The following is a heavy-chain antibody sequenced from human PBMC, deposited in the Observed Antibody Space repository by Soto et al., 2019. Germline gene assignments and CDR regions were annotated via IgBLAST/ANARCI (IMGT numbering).Heavy chain of an antibody. CDR1: GFTFSSYA. Sequence: WGSLRLSCAASGFTFSSYAMSWVRQAPGKGLEWVSAISGSGGSTYYADSVKGRFTISRDNSKNTLYLQMNSLRAEDTAVYYCAKAKYYDSSGYYFDYWGQGTLVTVSS. D-gene: IGHD3-22*01. J-gene: IGHJ4*02. CDR2: ISGSGGST. CDR3: AKAKYYDSSGYYFDY. V-gene: IGHV3-23*01.